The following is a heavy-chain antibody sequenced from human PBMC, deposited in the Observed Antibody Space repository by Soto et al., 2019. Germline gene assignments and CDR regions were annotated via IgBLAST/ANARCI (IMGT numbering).Heavy chain of an antibody. V-gene: IGHV1-69*08. CDR3: AREYYGDYGDY. CDR2: IIPILGIA. CDR1: GGTFSSYT. D-gene: IGHD3-3*01. Sequence: QVQLVQSGAEVKKPGSSVKVSCKASGGTFSSYTISWVRQAPGQGLEWMGRIIPILGIANYAQKCQGRVTITADKTTSTADMELSSLRSEDTAVYYCAREYYGDYGDYWGQGTLVTVSS. J-gene: IGHJ4*02.